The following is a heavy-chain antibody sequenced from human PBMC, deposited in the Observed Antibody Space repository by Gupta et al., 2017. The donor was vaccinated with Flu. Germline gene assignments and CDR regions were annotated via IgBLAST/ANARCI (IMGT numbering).Heavy chain of an antibody. V-gene: IGHV3-21*01. CDR2: ISSSGDYI. D-gene: IGHD4-17*01. J-gene: IGHJ4*02. Sequence: EVQLVESGGGLVKPGGPLRLSCAASGFPFISYGCNWVRQAPGKGLECVASISSSGDYIYYADSLKGRFTISRDNAKNSVYLQKNSLRAEDTAMYYCTRNDYGDYCAFTYWGQGALVTVSS. CDR1: GFPFISYG. CDR3: TRNDYGDYCAFTY.